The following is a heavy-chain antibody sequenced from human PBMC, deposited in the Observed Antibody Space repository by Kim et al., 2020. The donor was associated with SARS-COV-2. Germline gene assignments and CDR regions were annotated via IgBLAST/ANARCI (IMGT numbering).Heavy chain of an antibody. Sequence: GGSLRLSCAASGFTFSSFAVHWARQAPGKGLESVAVISFDGNNQYYADSVKGRFTISRDNSKNMLYLQMNSLTSEDTAVYYCARGSDFDYWGQGTLVTVSS. V-gene: IGHV3-30-3*01. J-gene: IGHJ4*02. CDR2: ISFDGNNQ. CDR1: GFTFSSFA. CDR3: ARGSDFDY.